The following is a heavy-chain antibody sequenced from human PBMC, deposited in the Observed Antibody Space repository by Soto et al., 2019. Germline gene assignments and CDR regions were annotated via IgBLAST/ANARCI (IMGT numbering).Heavy chain of an antibody. J-gene: IGHJ4*02. CDR1: GGTFSSYT. CDR2: IIPILGIA. Sequence: QVQLVQSGAEVKKPGSSVKVSCKASGGTFSSYTISWVRQAPGQGLEWMGRIIPILGIANYAQKFQGRVTIPAHKSTSTAYMELSSLRSEDTAVYYCASRIAVAGTVDYWGQGTLVTVSS. CDR3: ASRIAVAGTVDY. D-gene: IGHD6-19*01. V-gene: IGHV1-69*02.